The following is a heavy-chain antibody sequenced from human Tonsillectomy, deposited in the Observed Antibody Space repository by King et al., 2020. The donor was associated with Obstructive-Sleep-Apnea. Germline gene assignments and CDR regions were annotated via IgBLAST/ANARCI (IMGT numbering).Heavy chain of an antibody. CDR1: GYTFTSYD. V-gene: IGHV1-8*01. J-gene: IGHJ4*02. CDR2: MNPNSGNT. D-gene: IGHD3-10*01. CDR3: AIILGVRGVITPPFDS. Sequence: VQLVESGAEVKKPGASVKVSCKASGYTFTSYDINWVRQATGQGLEWMGWMNPNSGNTGYAQKFQGRVTMTRNTSISTAYMELSSLRSEDTAVYYCAIILGVRGVITPPFDSWGQGTLVTVSS.